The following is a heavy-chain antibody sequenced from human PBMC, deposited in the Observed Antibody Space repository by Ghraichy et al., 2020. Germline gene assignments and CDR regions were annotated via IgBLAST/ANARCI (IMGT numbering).Heavy chain of an antibody. CDR2: ICGSGGNT. V-gene: IGHV3-23*01. D-gene: IGHD2-15*01. CDR1: GFTFSSYA. J-gene: IGHJ5*02. Sequence: GGSLRLSCAASGFTFSSYAMNWVRQAPGKGLEWVSRICGSGGNTYYADSVKGRFTISRDNSKNTLHLQMNSLRAEDTAVYYCAKAWGNCSGVIFPAYDWFDPWGQGTLV. CDR3: AKAWGNCSGVIFPAYDWFDP.